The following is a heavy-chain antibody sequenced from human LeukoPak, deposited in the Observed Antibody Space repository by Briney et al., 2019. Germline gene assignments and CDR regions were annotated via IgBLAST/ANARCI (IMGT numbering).Heavy chain of an antibody. D-gene: IGHD1-1*01. CDR2: ISISSSYI. J-gene: IGHJ4*02. V-gene: IGHV3-21*01. CDR1: GITFKSYT. Sequence: GGSLRLSCAASGITFKSYTMNWVRQAPGKGLEWVSSISISSSYIYYAASVKVRFTISRDNAKNSLYLQMNRMKAEDTAVYYCARERQLERLAFGKEGSAFDYWGRGTLVTVSS. CDR3: ARERQLERLAFGKEGSAFDY.